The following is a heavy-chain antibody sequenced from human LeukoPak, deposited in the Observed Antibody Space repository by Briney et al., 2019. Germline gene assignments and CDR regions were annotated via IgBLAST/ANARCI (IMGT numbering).Heavy chain of an antibody. CDR2: IYYSGST. Sequence: SETLSLTCTVSGASISSYYWSWIRQPPEKGLEWIAYIYYSGSTNYNPSLKSRVTISVDTSKNQLSLKLSSVTAADTAVYYCARDGQDSGWSSYYFDYWGQGTLVTVSS. D-gene: IGHD6-19*01. V-gene: IGHV4-59*01. CDR3: ARDGQDSGWSSYYFDY. CDR1: GASISSYY. J-gene: IGHJ4*02.